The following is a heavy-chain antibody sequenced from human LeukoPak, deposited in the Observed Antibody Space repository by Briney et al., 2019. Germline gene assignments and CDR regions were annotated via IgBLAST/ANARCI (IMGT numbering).Heavy chain of an antibody. D-gene: IGHD1-26*01. CDR2: IDPNRGGT. CDR3: ARDNIVGARFDY. CDR1: GYTFTDYY. J-gene: IGHJ4*02. V-gene: IGHV1-2*02. Sequence: ASVKVSCKASGYTFTDYYMHWVRQAPGQGLEWMGWIDPNRGGTNYAQKFQGRVTMTRDTSISTAYMELSRLRSDDTAVYYCARDNIVGARFDYWGQGTLVTVSA.